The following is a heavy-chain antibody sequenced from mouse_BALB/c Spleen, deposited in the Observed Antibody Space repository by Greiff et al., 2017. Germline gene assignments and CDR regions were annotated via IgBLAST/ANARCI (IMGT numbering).Heavy chain of an antibody. Sequence: EVKLVESGGGLVKPGGSLKLSCAASGFTFSSYTMSWVRQTPEKRLEWVATISSGGSYTYYPDSVKGRFTISRDNAKNTLYLQMSSLKSEDTAMYYCTRDDGNYVYYAMDYWGQGTSVTVSS. D-gene: IGHD2-1*01. CDR2: ISSGGSYT. V-gene: IGHV5-6-4*01. CDR1: GFTFSSYT. CDR3: TRDDGNYVYYAMDY. J-gene: IGHJ4*01.